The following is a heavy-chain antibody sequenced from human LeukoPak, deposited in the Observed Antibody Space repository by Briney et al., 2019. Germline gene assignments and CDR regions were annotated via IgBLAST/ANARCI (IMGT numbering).Heavy chain of an antibody. Sequence: PSETLSLTCTVSGGSISSYYWSWIRQPAGKGLEWIGRIYTSGSTNYNPSLKSRVTMSVDTSKNQFSLKLSSVTAADTAVYYCARDVVRAAAGTRTTESNWFDPWGQGTLVTVSS. V-gene: IGHV4-4*07. CDR3: ARDVVRAAAGTRTTESNWFDP. CDR1: GGSISSYY. D-gene: IGHD6-13*01. J-gene: IGHJ5*02. CDR2: IYTSGST.